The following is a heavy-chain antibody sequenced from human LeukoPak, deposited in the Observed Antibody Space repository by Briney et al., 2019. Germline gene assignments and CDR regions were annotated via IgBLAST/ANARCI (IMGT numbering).Heavy chain of an antibody. CDR3: ARGQQRHKNWFDP. CDR2: IYYSGST. CDR1: GGSISSYY. V-gene: IGHV4-59*01. Sequence: PSETLSLTCTVSGGSISSYYWSWIRQPPGKGLEWIGYIYYSGSTNYNPSLKSRVTISVDTSKNQFSLKLSSVTAADTAVYYCARGQQRHKNWFDPWGQGTLVTVSS. D-gene: IGHD2-2*01. J-gene: IGHJ5*02.